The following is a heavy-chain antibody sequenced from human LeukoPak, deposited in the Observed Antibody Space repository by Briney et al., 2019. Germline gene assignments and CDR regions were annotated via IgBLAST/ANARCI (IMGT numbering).Heavy chain of an antibody. D-gene: IGHD2-21*01. CDR1: GYSISSGYY. J-gene: IGHJ4*02. CDR2: IYHSVST. V-gene: IGHV4-38-2*01. CDR3: ARARDSLDY. Sequence: SETLSLTCAVAGYSISSGYYWGWIRQPPGKGLEWIGSIYHSVSTYYNPSLKSRLTISVDTSKNQFSLKLSSVTAADTAVYYCARARDSLDYWGQGTLVTVSS.